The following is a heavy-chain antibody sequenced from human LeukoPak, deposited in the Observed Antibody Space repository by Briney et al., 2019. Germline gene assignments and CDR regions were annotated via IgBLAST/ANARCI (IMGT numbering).Heavy chain of an antibody. Sequence: ASVKVSCKASGYTFTGYYMHWVRQDPGQGLEWMGWINPNSGGTNYAQKFQGWVTMTRDTSISTAYMELSRLRSDDTAVYYCARAPPYYYYGMDVWGQGTTVTVSS. CDR2: INPNSGGT. J-gene: IGHJ6*02. V-gene: IGHV1-2*04. CDR1: GYTFTGYY. CDR3: ARAPPYYYYGMDV.